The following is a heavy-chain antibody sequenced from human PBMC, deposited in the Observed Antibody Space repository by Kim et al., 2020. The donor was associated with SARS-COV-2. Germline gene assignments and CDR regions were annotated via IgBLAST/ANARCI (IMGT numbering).Heavy chain of an antibody. Sequence: GGSLRLSCAASGFTFSSYSMNWVRQAPGKGLEWVSSISSSSSYIYYADSVKGRFTISRDNAKNSLYLQMNSLRAEDTAVYYCARDRAIYGDYPDAFDIWGQGTMVTVSS. V-gene: IGHV3-21*01. CDR3: ARDRAIYGDYPDAFDI. J-gene: IGHJ3*02. D-gene: IGHD4-17*01. CDR2: ISSSSSYI. CDR1: GFTFSSYS.